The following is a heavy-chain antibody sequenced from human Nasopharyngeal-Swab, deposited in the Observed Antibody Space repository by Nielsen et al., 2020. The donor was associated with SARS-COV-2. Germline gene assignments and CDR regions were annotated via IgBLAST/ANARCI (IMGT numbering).Heavy chain of an antibody. D-gene: IGHD5-12*01. CDR1: GFTFSSYA. J-gene: IGHJ6*02. Sequence: GESLKISCAASGFTFSSYALSWVRQAPGEGLEWVSAISGSGDSTYYTDSVRGRFTISRDNSKNTLTLQMNSLRVEGTAIYYCAKDRDSGDDSEEYYHYYGMDVWGQGTTVTVSS. CDR3: AKDRDSGDDSEEYYHYYGMDV. CDR2: ISGSGDST. V-gene: IGHV3-23*01.